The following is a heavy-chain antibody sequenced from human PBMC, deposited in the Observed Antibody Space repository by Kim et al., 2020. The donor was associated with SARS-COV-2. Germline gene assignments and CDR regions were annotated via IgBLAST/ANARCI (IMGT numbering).Heavy chain of an antibody. Sequence: SETLSLTCTVSGGSISSGGYYWSWIRQHPGKGLEWIGYIYYSGSTYYNPSLKSRVTISVDTSKNQFSLKLSSVTAADTAVYYCAREGATRDSMIVVGNDAFDIWGQGTMVTVSS. CDR3: AREGATRDSMIVVGNDAFDI. D-gene: IGHD3-22*01. J-gene: IGHJ3*02. V-gene: IGHV4-31*03. CDR2: IYYSGST. CDR1: GGSISSGGYY.